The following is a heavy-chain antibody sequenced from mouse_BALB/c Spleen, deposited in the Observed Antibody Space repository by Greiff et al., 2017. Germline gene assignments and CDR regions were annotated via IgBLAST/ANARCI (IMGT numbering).Heavy chain of an antibody. CDR1: GYTFTSYW. V-gene: IGHV1S81*02. CDR2: INPSNGRT. CDR3: ARRGLYYGNYGGYFDV. Sequence: VQLQQPGAELVKPGASVKLSCKASGYTFTSYWMHWVKQRPGQGLEWIGEINPSNGRTNYNEKFKSKATLTVDKSSSTAYMQLSSLTSEDSAVYYCARRGLYYGNYGGYFDVWGAGTTVTVSS. J-gene: IGHJ1*01. D-gene: IGHD2-1*01.